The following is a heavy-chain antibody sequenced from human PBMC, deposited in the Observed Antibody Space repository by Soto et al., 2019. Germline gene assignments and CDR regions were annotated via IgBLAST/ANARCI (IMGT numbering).Heavy chain of an antibody. D-gene: IGHD3-10*01. V-gene: IGHV1-69*02. CDR2: INPILSMS. CDR1: GDTFTFYS. CDR3: ASSYGSGYRAFDY. Sequence: QVQLVQSGAEVKRPGSSVKVSCKASGDTFTFYSINWVRQAPGLGLEWMGRINPILSMSNYAQRFQGRVTTTADKSSSTGYMELSSLRSEDTAIYYCASSYGSGYRAFDYWGQGALVTVCS. J-gene: IGHJ4*02.